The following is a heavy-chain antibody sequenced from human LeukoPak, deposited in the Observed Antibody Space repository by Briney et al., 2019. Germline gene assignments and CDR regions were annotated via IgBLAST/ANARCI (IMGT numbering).Heavy chain of an antibody. CDR3: ARDQAVADNNWFDS. D-gene: IGHD6-19*01. CDR2: IYTSGST. V-gene: IGHV4-4*07. Sequence: SETLSLTCTVSGGSISSYYWSWIRQPAGKGLEWIGRIYTSGSTNYNPSLKSRVTISLDTSKNQFSLKLNSVTAADTAVYYCARDQAVADNNWFDSWGQGILVTVSS. J-gene: IGHJ5*01. CDR1: GGSISSYY.